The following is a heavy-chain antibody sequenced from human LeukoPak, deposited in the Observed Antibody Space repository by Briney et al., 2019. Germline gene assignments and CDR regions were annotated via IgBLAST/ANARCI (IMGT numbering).Heavy chain of an antibody. CDR2: IYPGDSDT. J-gene: IGHJ3*02. D-gene: IGHD6-19*01. CDR1: GYSFTSYW. CDR3: ARRDSSGSRAFDI. Sequence: GESLKISCQGSGYSFTSYWIGWVRQLPGKGLEWMGIIYPGDSDTRYSPSFQGQVTISADKSISTAYLQWSSLKASDTAMYYCARRDSSGSRAFDIWGQGTMVTVSS. V-gene: IGHV5-51*01.